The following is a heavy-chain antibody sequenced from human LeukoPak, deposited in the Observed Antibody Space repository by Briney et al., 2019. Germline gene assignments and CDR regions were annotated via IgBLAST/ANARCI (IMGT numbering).Heavy chain of an antibody. D-gene: IGHD6-13*01. Sequence: SETLSLTCTVSGGSLSNYYWTWIRQPPGKGLEWIGHIYYSGSTNYNPSLKSRVSIAVGTSKNQFSLILCSVTAADTAVYYCARPGEQQLALDDWGQGTLVTVSS. CDR3: ARPGEQQLALDD. J-gene: IGHJ4*02. CDR2: IYYSGST. V-gene: IGHV4-59*01. CDR1: GGSLSNYY.